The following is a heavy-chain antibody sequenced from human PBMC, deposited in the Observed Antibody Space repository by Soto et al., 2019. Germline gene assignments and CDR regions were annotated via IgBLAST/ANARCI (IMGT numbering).Heavy chain of an antibody. D-gene: IGHD3-3*01. J-gene: IGHJ3*01. CDR1: GGSISSDGHY. CDR3: AKFGREAFDV. CDR2: ISYSGST. V-gene: IGHV4-31*03. Sequence: QVQLQESGPGLVKPSQTMSLTCTVSGGSISSDGHYWNWVRQHPEKGLEWIAYISYSGSTFHNPSLKSRVTIPTNTSKTHFSLTLSSVTAADTAVYYCAKFGREAFDVGGQGTAVTVSS.